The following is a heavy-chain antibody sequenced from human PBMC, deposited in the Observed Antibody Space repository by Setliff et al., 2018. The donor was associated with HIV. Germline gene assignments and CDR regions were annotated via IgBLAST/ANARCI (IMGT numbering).Heavy chain of an antibody. V-gene: IGHV4-61*02. CDR2: ISSSGST. CDR1: GVPISSGLYY. Sequence: PSETLSLTCTVSGVPISSGLYYWNWIRQPAGKGLEWIGRISSSGSTTYNPSLKSRVSVSIGPSKNQFSLNLSSVTAADTAVYYCARPSGFGSLWIVFDIWGQGTMVTVSS. D-gene: IGHD3-10*01. CDR3: ARPSGFGSLWIVFDI. J-gene: IGHJ3*02.